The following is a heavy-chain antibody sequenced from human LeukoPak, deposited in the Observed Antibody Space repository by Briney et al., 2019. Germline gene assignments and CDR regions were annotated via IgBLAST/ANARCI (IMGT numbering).Heavy chain of an antibody. J-gene: IGHJ5*02. CDR3: ASLGDYGGNWFDP. CDR2: ISDSGST. CDR1: GVSISSYY. D-gene: IGHD4-17*01. Sequence: SETLSLTCTVSGVSISSYYWSWIRQPPGKGLEWIVAYISDSGSTNYNPSLKSRVTISVDTSKNQFSLRLSSVTAADTAVYYCASLGDYGGNWFDPWGQGTLVTVSS. V-gene: IGHV4-59*12.